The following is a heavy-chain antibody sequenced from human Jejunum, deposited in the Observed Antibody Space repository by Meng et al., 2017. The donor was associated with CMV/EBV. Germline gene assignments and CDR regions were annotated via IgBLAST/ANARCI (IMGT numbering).Heavy chain of an antibody. J-gene: IGHJ5*02. CDR2: IWYHGRAA. V-gene: IGHV3-33*01. Sequence: VSGLRFKNHGFHWVRQAPGKGLEWVADIWYHGRAAYYADSVRGRFTISRDDSKSMLYLQMNSLRADDTALYYCARDLAVGRIWFDPGGQGTLVTVSS. CDR1: GLRFKNHG. CDR3: ARDLAVGRIWFDP. D-gene: IGHD6-19*01.